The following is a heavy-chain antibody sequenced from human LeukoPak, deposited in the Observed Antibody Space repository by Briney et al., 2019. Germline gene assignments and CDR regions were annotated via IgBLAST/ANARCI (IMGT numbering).Heavy chain of an antibody. CDR2: INPNSGGT. Sequence: GASVKVSCKASGYTFTGYYMHWVRQAPGQGLEWMGWINPNSGGTNYAQKFQGSVTMTRDTSISTAYMDLSSLRSDDTAVYYCARDDMVRGVMVSDWGQGTLVTVSS. CDR3: ARDDMVRGVMVSD. V-gene: IGHV1-2*04. CDR1: GYTFTGYY. J-gene: IGHJ4*02. D-gene: IGHD3-10*01.